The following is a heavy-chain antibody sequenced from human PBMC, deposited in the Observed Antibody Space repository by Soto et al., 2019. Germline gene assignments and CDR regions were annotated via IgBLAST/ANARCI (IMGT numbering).Heavy chain of an antibody. J-gene: IGHJ3*02. CDR1: GGSISSYY. V-gene: IGHV4-59*01. Sequence: QVQLQESGPGLVKPSETLSLTCTVSGGSISSYYWSWIRQPPGKGLEWIGYIYYSGSTNYNPSLKSRXXIXVXXSKNQFSLKLSSVTAADTAVYYCARDSGMGDAFDIWGQGTMVTVSS. D-gene: IGHD3-10*01. CDR3: ARDSGMGDAFDI. CDR2: IYYSGST.